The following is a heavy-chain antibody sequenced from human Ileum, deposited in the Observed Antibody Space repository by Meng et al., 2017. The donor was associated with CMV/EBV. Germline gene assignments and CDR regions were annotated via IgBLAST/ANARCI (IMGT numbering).Heavy chain of an antibody. CDR3: ARTDSTSSGYFDY. CDR1: GFTFERNW. V-gene: IGHV3-7*01. J-gene: IGHJ4*02. CDR2: INQVATAT. Sequence: ASGFTFERNWRGWVRQAPGKGLEWVANINQVATATKYVDSVKGRFTISRDNGEKSLFLQMNGLTAEDTAVYFCARTDSTSSGYFDYWGQGVLVTVSS. D-gene: IGHD6-6*01.